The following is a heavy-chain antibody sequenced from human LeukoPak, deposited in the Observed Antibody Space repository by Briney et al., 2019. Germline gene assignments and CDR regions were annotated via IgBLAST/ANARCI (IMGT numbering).Heavy chain of an antibody. CDR1: GYTFTSYA. J-gene: IGHJ4*02. V-gene: IGHV7-4-1*02. CDR3: ATDIITFGGVIPLDY. CDR2: INTNTGNP. D-gene: IGHD3-16*02. Sequence: GASVKVSCKASGYTFTSYAMNWVRQAPGQGLEWMGWINTNTGNPTYAQGFTGRFVFSLDTSVSTAYLQISSLKAEDTAVYYCATDIITFGGVIPLDYWGQGTLVTVSS.